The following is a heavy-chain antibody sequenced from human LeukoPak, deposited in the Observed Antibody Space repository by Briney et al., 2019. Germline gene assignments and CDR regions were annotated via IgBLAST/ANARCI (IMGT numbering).Heavy chain of an antibody. CDR1: GFTFSTYA. V-gene: IGHV3-23*01. CDR2: ISGSGSST. Sequence: GGSLRLSCAASGFTFSTYAMSWVRQAPGKGLEWVSVISGSGSSTYYADSVKGRFTISRDNSKNTLYLQMNSLRAEDTAVYYCAKATVGATGGSFDYWGQGTLVTVSS. CDR3: AKATVGATGGSFDY. J-gene: IGHJ4*02. D-gene: IGHD1-26*01.